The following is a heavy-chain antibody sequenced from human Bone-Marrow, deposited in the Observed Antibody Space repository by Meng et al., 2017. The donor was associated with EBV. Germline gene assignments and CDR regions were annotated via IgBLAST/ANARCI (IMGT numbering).Heavy chain of an antibody. CDR2: IYHSGST. CDR1: GGSIRSGGYS. V-gene: IGHV4-30-2*01. Sequence: QRRGSGSGLGKPSQTLPLTCAVSGGSIRSGGYSWSWIRQAPGKGLEWIGYIYHSGSTYYNPSLKSRVTISVDRSKNQFSLKLSSVTAADTAVYYCARVVARSYFDYWGQGTLVTVSS. J-gene: IGHJ4*02. CDR3: ARVVARSYFDY.